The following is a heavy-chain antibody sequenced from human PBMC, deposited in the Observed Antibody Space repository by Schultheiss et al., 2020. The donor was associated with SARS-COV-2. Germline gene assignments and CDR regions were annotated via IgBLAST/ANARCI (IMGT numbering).Heavy chain of an antibody. V-gene: IGHV5-51*01. CDR2: IYPGDSDT. D-gene: IGHD6-6*01. CDR3: ARQHNSSSSGWFDP. CDR1: GYSITIYW. Sequence: GGSLRLSCKGSGYSITIYWIGWVRQMPGKGLEWMGIIYPGDSDTTHSPSFQGQVTISADKSISTAYLQWSSLKASDTAMYYCARQHNSSSSGWFDPWGQGTLVTVSS. J-gene: IGHJ5*02.